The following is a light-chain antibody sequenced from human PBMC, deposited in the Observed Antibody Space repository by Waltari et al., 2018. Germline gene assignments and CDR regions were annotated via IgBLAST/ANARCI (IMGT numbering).Light chain of an antibody. J-gene: IGLJ3*02. Sequence: SYELTQPPSVSGSPGQTARITCPADALPNQYAHWYQQKPGQAPVLVIYKDTERPSGIPERFSGSNSGTTVTLTISGVQAEDEADYYCQSADSSGPYRVFGGGTKLTVL. CDR1: ALPNQY. CDR3: QSADSSGPYRV. V-gene: IGLV3-25*03. CDR2: KDT.